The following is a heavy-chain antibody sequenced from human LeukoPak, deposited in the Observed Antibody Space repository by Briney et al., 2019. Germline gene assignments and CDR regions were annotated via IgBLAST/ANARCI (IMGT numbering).Heavy chain of an antibody. CDR3: ATDPGYCTNGVCGGD. CDR1: GYTLTELS. CDR2: FDPEDGET. J-gene: IGHJ4*02. D-gene: IGHD2-8*01. Sequence: GASVKVSCKVSGYTLTELSMHWVRQAPGKGLEWMGGFDPEDGETIYTQKFQGRVTMTEDTSTDTAYMELSSLRSEDTAVYYCATDPGYCTNGVCGGDWGQGTLVTVSS. V-gene: IGHV1-24*01.